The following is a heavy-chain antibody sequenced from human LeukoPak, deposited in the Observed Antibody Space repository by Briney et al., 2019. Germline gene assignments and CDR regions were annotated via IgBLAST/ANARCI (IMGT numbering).Heavy chain of an antibody. CDR2: ISTSCSDL. CDR3: ARDFGF. V-gene: IGHV3-21*01. CDR1: GFTFSSCA. Sequence: GGSLRLSCAASGFTFSSCAMNWVRQAPGKGLGWVSTISTSCSDLYYADSLKGRFTISRDNAKNSLYLQMNSLRAEDTAVYYCARDFGFWGQGTLVTASS. D-gene: IGHD3-10*01. J-gene: IGHJ4*02.